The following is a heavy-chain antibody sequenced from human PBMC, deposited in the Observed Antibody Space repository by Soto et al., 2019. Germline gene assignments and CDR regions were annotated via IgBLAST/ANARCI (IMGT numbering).Heavy chain of an antibody. J-gene: IGHJ6*02. Sequence: SETLSLTCTVSGGCISSGDYYWPCIRQPPGKGLECIGYSDYSVRSCYSPSLKSRVSRSVHASNNHVSFELSSGTSADTALCFCDTDNILGILYGGMDVWGQGTTVTVSS. CDR2: SDYSVRS. CDR1: GGCISSGDYY. D-gene: IGHD3-3*01. V-gene: IGHV4-30-4*01. CDR3: DTDNILGILYGGMDV.